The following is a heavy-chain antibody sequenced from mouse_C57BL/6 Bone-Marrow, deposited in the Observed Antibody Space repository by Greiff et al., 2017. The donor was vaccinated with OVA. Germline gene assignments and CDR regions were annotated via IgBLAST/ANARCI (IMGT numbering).Heavy chain of an antibody. D-gene: IGHD1-1*01. Sequence: EVKVVESGGGLVKPGGSLKLSCAASGFTFSDYGMHWVRQAPEKGLEWVAYISRGSSTIYYADTVKGRFTISRDNAKNTLFLQMTSLRSEDTAMYYCARKRDYGSSSFDYWGQGTTLTVSS. CDR3: ARKRDYGSSSFDY. CDR1: GFTFSDYG. CDR2: ISRGSSTI. J-gene: IGHJ2*01. V-gene: IGHV5-17*01.